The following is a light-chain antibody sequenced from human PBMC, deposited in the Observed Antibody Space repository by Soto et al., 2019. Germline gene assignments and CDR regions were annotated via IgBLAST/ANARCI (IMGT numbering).Light chain of an antibody. Sequence: QLTQSPSPLSASVGDRVTITCRASQDINSYLAWYQQKPGKAPKLLIYAASTLQSGVPLRFSGSGSGTEFTLTINSLQPEDFATYYCLQHNTYPPAFGQGTKVDIK. J-gene: IGKJ1*01. CDR2: AAS. CDR1: QDINSY. V-gene: IGKV1-9*01. CDR3: LQHNTYPPA.